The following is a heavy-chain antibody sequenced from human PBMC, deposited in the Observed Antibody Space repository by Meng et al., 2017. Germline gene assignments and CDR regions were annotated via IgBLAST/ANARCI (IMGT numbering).Heavy chain of an antibody. V-gene: IGHV3-7*01. CDR1: GFTFSSYW. CDR2: IKQDGSEK. Sequence: GGSLRLSCAASGFTFSSYWMSWVRQAPGKGLEWVANIKQDGSEKYYVDSVKGRFTISRDNAKNSLYLQMNSLRAEDTAVYYCARDFFGDYKWDYYYGMDVWGQGTTVTV. D-gene: IGHD4-17*01. J-gene: IGHJ6*02. CDR3: ARDFFGDYKWDYYYGMDV.